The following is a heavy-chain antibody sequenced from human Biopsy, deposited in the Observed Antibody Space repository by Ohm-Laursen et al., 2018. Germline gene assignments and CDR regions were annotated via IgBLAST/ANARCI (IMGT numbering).Heavy chain of an antibody. D-gene: IGHD5-24*01. Sequence: SLRLSCAASGISFSRSAMNWVRQAPGKGLEWVSYITSGGSTTDYADSVKGRFTISRDNAKSSLFLQMNSLRAEDTAVYYCARDVEGFYSYAMGVWGQGTTVTVSS. V-gene: IGHV3-48*03. J-gene: IGHJ6*02. CDR3: ARDVEGFYSYAMGV. CDR2: ITSGGSTT. CDR1: GISFSRSA.